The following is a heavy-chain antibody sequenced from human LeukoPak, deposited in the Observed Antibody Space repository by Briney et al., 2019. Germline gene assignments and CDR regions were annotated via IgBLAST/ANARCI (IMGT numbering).Heavy chain of an antibody. CDR3: ARDGYYGSGSYYMPYYYYYYGMDV. CDR1: GGSISSGGYY. CDR2: IYYSGST. V-gene: IGHV4-31*03. Sequence: SETLSLTCTVSGGSISSGGYYWSWIRQHPGKGLEWIGYIYYSGSTYYNPSLKSRVTISVDTSKNQFSLKLSSVTAADTAVYYCARDGYYGSGSYYMPYYYYYYGMDVWGQGTTVTVPS. J-gene: IGHJ6*02. D-gene: IGHD3-10*01.